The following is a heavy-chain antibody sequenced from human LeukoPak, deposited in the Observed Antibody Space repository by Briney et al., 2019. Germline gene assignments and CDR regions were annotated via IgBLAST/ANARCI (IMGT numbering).Heavy chain of an antibody. D-gene: IGHD2-21*02. Sequence: GGSLRLSCAASGFTFSSYWMSWVRQAPGKGLEWVANIKQDGSEKYYVDSVKGRFTISRDNAKNSLYLQMNSLRAEDTAVYYCAREPRECGDCYSLFDYWGQGTLVTVSS. CDR2: IKQDGSEK. CDR1: GFTFSSYW. CDR3: AREPRECGDCYSLFDY. V-gene: IGHV3-7*01. J-gene: IGHJ4*02.